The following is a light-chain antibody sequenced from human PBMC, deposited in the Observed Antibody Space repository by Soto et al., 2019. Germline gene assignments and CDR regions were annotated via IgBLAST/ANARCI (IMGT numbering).Light chain of an antibody. CDR3: QQYGSSPRYT. CDR2: DAS. V-gene: IGKV3-20*01. J-gene: IGKJ2*01. Sequence: EIVLTQSPATLSLSPGEGATLSCRASQSVSSYLAWYQQKPGQAPRLLIYDASSRATGIPDRFSGSGSGTDFTLTISRLEPEDFALYYCQQYGSSPRYTFGQGTKLEIK. CDR1: QSVSSY.